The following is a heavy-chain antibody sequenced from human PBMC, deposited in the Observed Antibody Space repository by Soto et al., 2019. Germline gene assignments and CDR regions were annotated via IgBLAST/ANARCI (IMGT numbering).Heavy chain of an antibody. CDR2: ISYSGSPT. J-gene: IGHJ4*01. CDR3: VRDRSLKVPTSIDY. CDR1: GFTLSSYE. Sequence: PGGSLRLSCVGSGFTLSSYEMNWVRQAPWKGLEWVAWISYSGSPTGHADSVKGRFTISRDNAKNSLYLQMNSLRAEDTAVYYCVRDRSLKVPTSIDYWGRGALVTVSS. V-gene: IGHV3-48*03. D-gene: IGHD3-16*01.